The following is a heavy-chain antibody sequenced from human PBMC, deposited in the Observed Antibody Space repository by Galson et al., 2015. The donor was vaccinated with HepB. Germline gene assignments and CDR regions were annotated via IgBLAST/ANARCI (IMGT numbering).Heavy chain of an antibody. J-gene: IGHJ4*02. CDR2: IKPDGGEK. Sequence: SLRLSCAASGFTFSTFWMGWVRQAPGKGLEWVANIKPDGGEKYYVDSVKGRFTISRDNAKNSLSLQMNSLRVGDTAIYYCTRDGSGWANFWGQGTLVTVSS. D-gene: IGHD6-19*01. CDR1: GFTFSTFW. V-gene: IGHV3-7*03. CDR3: TRDGSGWANF.